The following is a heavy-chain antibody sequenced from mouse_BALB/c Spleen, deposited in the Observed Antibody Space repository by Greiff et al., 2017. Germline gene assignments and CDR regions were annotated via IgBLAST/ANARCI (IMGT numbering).Heavy chain of an antibody. V-gene: IGHV6-6*02. CDR1: GFTFSNYW. J-gene: IGHJ4*01. CDR2: IRLKSNNYAT. CDR3: TRRGDGNLYYYAMDY. Sequence: EVKLEESGGGLVQPGGSMKLSCVASGFTFSNYWMNWVRQSPEKGLEWVAEIRLKSNNYATHYAESVKGRFTISRDDSKSSVYLQMNNLRAEDTGIYYCTRRGDGNLYYYAMDYWGQGTSVTVSS. D-gene: IGHD2-1*01.